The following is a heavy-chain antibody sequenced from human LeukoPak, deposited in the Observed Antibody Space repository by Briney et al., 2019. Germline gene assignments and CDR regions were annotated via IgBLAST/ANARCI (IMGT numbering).Heavy chain of an antibody. V-gene: IGHV3-53*01. CDR2: IYSGGST. Sequence: GGSLRLSCAASGFTVSSNFMSWVRQAPGKGLEWVSVIYSGGSTCYADSVKGRFTISADNSKKTLYLQVNSLRAEDTAVYYCARGGDYDSIDYWGQGTLVTVSS. D-gene: IGHD4-17*01. CDR1: GFTVSSNF. J-gene: IGHJ4*02. CDR3: ARGGDYDSIDY.